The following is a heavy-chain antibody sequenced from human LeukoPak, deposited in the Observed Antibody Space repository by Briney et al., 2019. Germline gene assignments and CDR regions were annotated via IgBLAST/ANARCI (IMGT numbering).Heavy chain of an antibody. CDR2: ITSSGDTT. J-gene: IGHJ6*04. V-gene: IGHV3-23*01. D-gene: IGHD2/OR15-2a*01. CDR1: GFTFNNYA. Sequence: GGSLRLSCAASGFTFNNYAMNWLGPAPGKGLEGVSSITSSGDTTHYADSVRGRFTISRDNSRNTLSLQMTSLRAEDTAVYYCAKGVLSGVRYYYGMDVWGKGTTVTVSS. CDR3: AKGVLSGVRYYYGMDV.